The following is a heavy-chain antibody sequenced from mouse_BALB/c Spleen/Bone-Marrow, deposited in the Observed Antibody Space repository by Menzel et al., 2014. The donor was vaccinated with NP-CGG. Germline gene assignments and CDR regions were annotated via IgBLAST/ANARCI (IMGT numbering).Heavy chain of an antibody. Sequence: VQLQQSGSVLVRPGASVKLSCKASGYTFTSSWMHRAKQRPGQGLEWIGEIHPNSGNTNYNEKFKGKATLTVDTSSSTAYVDLSSLISEDSAVYYCARELGRGYYFDYWGQGTTLTASS. CDR1: GYTFTSSW. V-gene: IGHV1S130*01. CDR3: ARELGRGYYFDY. D-gene: IGHD4-1*01. CDR2: IHPNSGNT. J-gene: IGHJ2*01.